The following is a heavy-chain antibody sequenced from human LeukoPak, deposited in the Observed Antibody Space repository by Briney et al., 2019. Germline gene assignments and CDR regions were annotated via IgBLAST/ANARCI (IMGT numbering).Heavy chain of an antibody. V-gene: IGHV1-18*01. CDR3: ARHAMATANQHFDH. J-gene: IGHJ4*02. Sequence: ASVKVSCKASGYTFSSYGISWVRQAPGQGLEWMGWISASNGNTNYAQKIQGRVTMTTDTSTRTAYMELRSLRSDDTAVYYCARHAMATANQHFDHWGQGTLVTVSS. D-gene: IGHD5-24*01. CDR2: ISASNGNT. CDR1: GYTFSSYG.